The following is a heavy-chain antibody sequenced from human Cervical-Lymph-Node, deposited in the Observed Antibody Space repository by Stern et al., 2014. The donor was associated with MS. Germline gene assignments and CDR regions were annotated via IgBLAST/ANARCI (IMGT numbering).Heavy chain of an antibody. J-gene: IGHJ6*02. V-gene: IGHV3-30*18. CDR1: GFTLRSYG. CDR2: ISHDGNEK. CDR3: AKDRLFCSGGGCYAMDV. Sequence: VQLVQSGGGVVQPGRSLRLSCAASGFTLRSYGMHWVRQAPGKGLEWVAVISHDGNEKYYTDSVKGRFTISRDNSKNTLYLQMNSLRIEDTAVYYCAKDRLFCSGGGCYAMDVWGQGTTVTVSS. D-gene: IGHD2-15*01.